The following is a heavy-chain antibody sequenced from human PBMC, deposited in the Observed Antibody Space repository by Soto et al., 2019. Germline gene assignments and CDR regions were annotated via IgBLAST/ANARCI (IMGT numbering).Heavy chain of an antibody. CDR2: IDPSDSYT. D-gene: IGHD3-22*01. V-gene: IGHV5-10-1*01. J-gene: IGHJ3*02. CDR3: ARLWTHSGYYYKTSNAFDI. Sequence: RGESLKISCKGSGYSFTSYWISWVRQMPGKGLEWMGRIDPSDSYTNYSPSFQGHVTISADKSISTAYLQWSSLKASDTAMYYCARLWTHSGYYYKTSNAFDIWGQGTMVTVSS. CDR1: GYSFTSYW.